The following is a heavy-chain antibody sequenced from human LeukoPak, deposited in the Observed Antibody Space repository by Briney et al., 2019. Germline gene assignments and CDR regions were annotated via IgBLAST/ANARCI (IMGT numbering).Heavy chain of an antibody. Sequence: GGSLRLSCAASGFTFSSYAMSWVRQAPGKGLEWVSAISGSGGSTYYADSVKGRFTISRDNAKNSLYLQMNSLRAEDTAVYYCARDGQPIAVAGCWFDPWGQGTLVTVSS. D-gene: IGHD6-19*01. CDR1: GFTFSSYA. CDR3: ARDGQPIAVAGCWFDP. J-gene: IGHJ5*02. CDR2: ISGSGGST. V-gene: IGHV3-23*01.